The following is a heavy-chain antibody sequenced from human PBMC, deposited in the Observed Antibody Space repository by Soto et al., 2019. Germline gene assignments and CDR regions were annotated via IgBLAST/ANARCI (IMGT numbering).Heavy chain of an antibody. CDR3: AKASYATPTAQGQLDH. CDR1: GFSFSTCA. V-gene: IGHV3-23*01. D-gene: IGHD2-2*01. Sequence: EVQLLESGGTLVQPGGSLRLSCVASGFSFSTCAMSLVRQAPGKGLEWVSGISASGGRTYFADSVKGRFTVSRDNSNNTLFLQLNRLRDDDTAVYYCAKASYATPTAQGQLDHWGQGTLVTVSS. CDR2: ISASGGRT. J-gene: IGHJ4*02.